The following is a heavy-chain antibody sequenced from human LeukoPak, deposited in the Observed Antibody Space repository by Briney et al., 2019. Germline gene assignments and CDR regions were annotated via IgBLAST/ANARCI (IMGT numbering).Heavy chain of an antibody. D-gene: IGHD3-22*01. CDR2: IYYSGST. Sequence: SETLSLXCTVSGGSNSSYYWSWIRQPPGKGLECIGYIYYSGSTNYNPSLKSRVTISVDTSKNQFSLKLSSVTAADTAVYYCARRTYFYDSSGYYFDYWGQGTLVTVSS. CDR3: ARRTYFYDSSGYYFDY. CDR1: GGSNSSYY. V-gene: IGHV4-59*01. J-gene: IGHJ4*02.